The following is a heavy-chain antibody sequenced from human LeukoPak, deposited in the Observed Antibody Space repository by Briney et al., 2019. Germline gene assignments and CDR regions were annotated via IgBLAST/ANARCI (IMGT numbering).Heavy chain of an antibody. Sequence: ASVKVSCKASGYTFTGYYMHWVRQAPGQRLEWMGWINPNSGGTNYAQKFQGRVTMTRDTSISTAYMELSRLRSDDTAVYYCARDPDDYGDDGWFDPWGQGTLVTVSS. J-gene: IGHJ5*02. CDR3: ARDPDDYGDDGWFDP. CDR2: INPNSGGT. D-gene: IGHD4-17*01. CDR1: GYTFTGYY. V-gene: IGHV1-2*02.